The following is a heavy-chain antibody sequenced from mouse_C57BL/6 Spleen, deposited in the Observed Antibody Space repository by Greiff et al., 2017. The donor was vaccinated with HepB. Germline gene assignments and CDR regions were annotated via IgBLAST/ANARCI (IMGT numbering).Heavy chain of an antibody. Sequence: QVQLQQPGAELVRPGSSVKLSCKASGYTFTSYWLDWVKQRPGQGLEWIGNIYPSDSETHYNQKFKDKATMTVDKSSSTAYMQLSSLTSEDSAVYYCARWDGNYGYWGQGTTLTVSS. CDR2: IYPSDSET. J-gene: IGHJ2*01. CDR3: ARWDGNYGY. V-gene: IGHV1-61*01. D-gene: IGHD2-1*01. CDR1: GYTFTSYW.